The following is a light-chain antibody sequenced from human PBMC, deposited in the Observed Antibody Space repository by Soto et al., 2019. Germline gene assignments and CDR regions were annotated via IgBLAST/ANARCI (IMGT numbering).Light chain of an antibody. V-gene: IGKV3-20*01. Sequence: EIVLTQSPGTLSLSPGERATLSCRASQSVSSNYLAWYQQTPGQPPRVLIYGASSRATGIPDRFSGSGSGTDFTLTISRLEPEDFAVYYCQQYGSSPRTLGQGTKVEI. CDR3: QQYGSSPRT. J-gene: IGKJ1*01. CDR1: QSVSSNY. CDR2: GAS.